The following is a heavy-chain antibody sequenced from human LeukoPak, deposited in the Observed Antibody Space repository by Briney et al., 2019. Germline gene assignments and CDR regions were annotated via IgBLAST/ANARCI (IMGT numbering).Heavy chain of an antibody. CDR1: GESFSGYY. CDR2: INHSGST. Sequence: PSETLSLTCAVYGESFSGYYWSWIRQPPGKGLEWIGEINHSGSTNYNPSLKSRVTISVDTSKNQFSLKLSSVTAADTAVYYCARRGGWYFDYWGQGTLVTVSS. D-gene: IGHD6-19*01. J-gene: IGHJ4*02. V-gene: IGHV4-34*01. CDR3: ARRGGWYFDY.